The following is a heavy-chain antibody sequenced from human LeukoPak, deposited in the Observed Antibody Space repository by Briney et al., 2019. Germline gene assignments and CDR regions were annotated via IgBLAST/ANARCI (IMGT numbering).Heavy chain of an antibody. D-gene: IGHD3-10*01. J-gene: IGHJ4*02. V-gene: IGHV4-31*03. CDR3: AREPTQPLRFGEFHPFEN. Sequence: SETLSLTCTVSGGSIRTSEDHWTWIRQHPGKGLEWIGYASNSDYPDSNPSLKSRVTISLDTSQNQFSLKLSSVTAADTAVYYCAREPTQPLRFGEFHPFENWGQGILVTVSS. CDR2: ASNSDYP. CDR1: GGSIRTSEDH.